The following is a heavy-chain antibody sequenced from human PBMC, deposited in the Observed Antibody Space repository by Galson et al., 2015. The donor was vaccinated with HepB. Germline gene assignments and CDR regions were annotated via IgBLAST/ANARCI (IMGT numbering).Heavy chain of an antibody. CDR1: GFTFSSYA. Sequence: SLRLSCAAPGFTFSSYAMNWVRQAPGEGLEWVSAISGSGDSAYYADSVKGRFTISRDNSKSTLYLQMNSLRAEDTAVYYCARDKKVTPTGYFDYWGQGTLVIVSS. CDR3: ARDKKVTPTGYFDY. CDR2: ISGSGDSA. J-gene: IGHJ4*02. D-gene: IGHD2-21*02. V-gene: IGHV3-23*01.